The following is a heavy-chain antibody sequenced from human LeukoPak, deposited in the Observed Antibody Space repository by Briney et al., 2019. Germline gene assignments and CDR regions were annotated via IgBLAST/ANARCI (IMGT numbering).Heavy chain of an antibody. CDR3: ARDRVGSSLPSY. CDR1: GYTFTGYY. D-gene: IGHD6-13*01. Sequence: GASVKVSCKASGYTFTGYYMHWVRQAPGQGLEWMGWINPNGGGTNYAQKFQGRVTMTRDTSISTAYMELSGLTSDDTAVYYCARDRVGSSLPSYWGQGTLVTVSS. CDR2: INPNGGGT. J-gene: IGHJ4*02. V-gene: IGHV1-2*02.